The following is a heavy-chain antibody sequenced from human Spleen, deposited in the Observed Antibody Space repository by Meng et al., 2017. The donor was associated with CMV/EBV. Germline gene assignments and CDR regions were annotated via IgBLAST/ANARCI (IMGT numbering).Heavy chain of an antibody. J-gene: IGHJ4*02. D-gene: IGHD2-21*01. CDR1: GFTFSSYA. CDR2: ISYDGSNK. Sequence: GESLKISCAASGFTFSSYAMHWVRQAPGKGLEWVAVISYDGSNKYYADSVKGRFTISRDNSKNTLYLQMNSLRAEDTAVCYCARSCGGDCYGAFDYWGQGTLVTVSS. V-gene: IGHV3-30-3*01. CDR3: ARSCGGDCYGAFDY.